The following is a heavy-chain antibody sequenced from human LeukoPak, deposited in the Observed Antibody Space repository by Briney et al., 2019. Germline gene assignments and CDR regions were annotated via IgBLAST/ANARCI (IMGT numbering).Heavy chain of an antibody. Sequence: SETLSLTCTVSGYSISSGNYWDWIRQPPGKGLEWIGSIYHSGSTYYNPSLKSRVTISVDTSKNQFSLKLSSVTAADTAVYYCARDGEMGTIENYFDYWGQGTLVTVSS. D-gene: IGHD5-24*01. CDR1: GYSISSGNY. V-gene: IGHV4-38-2*02. J-gene: IGHJ4*02. CDR3: ARDGEMGTIENYFDY. CDR2: IYHSGST.